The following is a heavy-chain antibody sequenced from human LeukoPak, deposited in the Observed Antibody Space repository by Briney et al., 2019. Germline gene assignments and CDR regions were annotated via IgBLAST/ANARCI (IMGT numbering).Heavy chain of an antibody. Sequence: GGSLRLSCAASGFTASSYAISLVRQAPGKGLEWVSTMSGSGMTPKYADSVKGRFTISRDNSNNTLYLQMNGLRAEDTAVYYCAKDSTPYSGNTFYFDYWGQGTLVTVSS. CDR3: AKDSTPYSGNTFYFDY. D-gene: IGHD1-7*01. J-gene: IGHJ4*02. V-gene: IGHV3-23*01. CDR1: GFTASSYA. CDR2: MSGSGMTP.